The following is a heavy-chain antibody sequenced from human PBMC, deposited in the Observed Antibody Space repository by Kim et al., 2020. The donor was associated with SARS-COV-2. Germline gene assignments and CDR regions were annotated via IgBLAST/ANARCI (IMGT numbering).Heavy chain of an antibody. Sequence: SETLSLTCTVSGGSISSSSYYWGWIRQPPGKGLEWIGSIYYSGSTYYNPSLKSRVTISVDTSKNQFSLKLSSVTAADTVVYYCARRGYSYGFGGRGGWYFDYWGQGTLVTVSS. D-gene: IGHD5-18*01. CDR2: IYYSGST. V-gene: IGHV4-39*01. CDR3: ARRGYSYGFGGRGGWYFDY. J-gene: IGHJ4*02. CDR1: GGSISSSSYY.